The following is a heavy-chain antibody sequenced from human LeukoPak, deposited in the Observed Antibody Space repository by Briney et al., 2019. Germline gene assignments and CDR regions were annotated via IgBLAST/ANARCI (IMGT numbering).Heavy chain of an antibody. Sequence: PGGSLRLSCAASGFTFSSYAMSWVPQAPGKGLEWVSGIGESGDNTYYADSVKGRFTISRDTSKSTLYLQLNSLRAEDTAIYYCAKGIHSTGYYPFDYWGQGTLVTVSS. V-gene: IGHV3-23*01. CDR3: AKGIHSTGYYPFDY. CDR2: IGESGDNT. CDR1: GFTFSSYA. J-gene: IGHJ4*02. D-gene: IGHD3-22*01.